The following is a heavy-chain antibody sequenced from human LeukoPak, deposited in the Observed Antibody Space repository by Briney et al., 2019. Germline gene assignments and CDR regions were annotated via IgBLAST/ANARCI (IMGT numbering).Heavy chain of an antibody. CDR1: GFTFSYYV. CDR3: AKLVLFSGTTGDLNY. Sequence: GGSLRLSCSASGFTFSYYVMYWVRQAPGKGLEWVSTITASGGSTYYADSVKGRFTISRDNSKNTLYLQINSLRAEDTAVYYCAKLVLFSGTTGDLNYWGQGTLVTVSS. D-gene: IGHD1-1*01. V-gene: IGHV3-23*01. CDR2: ITASGGST. J-gene: IGHJ4*02.